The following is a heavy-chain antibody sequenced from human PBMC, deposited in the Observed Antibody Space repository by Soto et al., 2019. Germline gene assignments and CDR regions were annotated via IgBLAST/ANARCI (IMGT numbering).Heavy chain of an antibody. J-gene: IGHJ4*02. V-gene: IGHV3-23*01. CDR3: AKDGVVGYIVATIFDY. Sequence: GGSLRLSCAASGFTFSSYAMSWVRQAPGKGLEWVSAISGSGGSTYYADSVKGRFTISRDNSKNTLYLQMNSLRAEDTAVYYCAKDGVVGYIVATIFDYWGQGTLVTVSS. D-gene: IGHD5-12*01. CDR1: GFTFSSYA. CDR2: ISGSGGST.